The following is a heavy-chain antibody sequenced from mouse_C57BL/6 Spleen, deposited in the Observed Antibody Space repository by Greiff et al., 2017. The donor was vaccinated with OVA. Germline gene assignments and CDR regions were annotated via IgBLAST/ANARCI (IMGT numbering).Heavy chain of an antibody. D-gene: IGHD1-1*01. CDR2: ISYDGSN. CDR1: GYSITSGYY. J-gene: IGHJ1*03. CDR3: ASDPYYYGSSQGYFDV. Sequence: EVQLQESGPGLVKPSQSLSLTCSVTGYSITSGYYWNWIRQFPGNKLEWMGYISYDGSNNYNPSLKNRISITRDTSKNQFFLKLNSVTTEDTATYYCASDPYYYGSSQGYFDVWGTGTTVTVSS. V-gene: IGHV3-6*01.